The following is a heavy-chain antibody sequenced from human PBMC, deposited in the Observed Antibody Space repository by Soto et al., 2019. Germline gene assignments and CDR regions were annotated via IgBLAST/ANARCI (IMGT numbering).Heavy chain of an antibody. Sequence: GESLKISCKGSGYSFTSYWISWVRQMPGKGLEWMGRIDPSGSYTNYSPSFQGHVTISADKSISTAYLQWSSLKASDTAMYYCARLSFFGGDTAMVRDYWGQGTLVTVSS. CDR1: GYSFTSYW. J-gene: IGHJ4*02. CDR3: ARLSFFGGDTAMVRDY. CDR2: IDPSGSYT. V-gene: IGHV5-10-1*01. D-gene: IGHD5-18*01.